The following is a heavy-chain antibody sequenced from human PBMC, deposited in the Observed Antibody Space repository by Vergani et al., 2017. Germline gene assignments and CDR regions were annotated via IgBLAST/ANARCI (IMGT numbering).Heavy chain of an antibody. CDR2: ISYDGSNK. CDR3: QVGGGFDY. V-gene: IGHV3-30-3*01. CDR1: GFTFSSYA. D-gene: IGHD3-16*01. Sequence: QVQLVESGGGVVQPGRSLRLSCAASGFTFSSYAMHWVRQAPGKGLEWVAVISYDGSNKYYADSVKGRFTISRDNSKNTLYLQMNSLRAEDTAVYYCQVGGGFDYWGQGTLVTVSS. J-gene: IGHJ4*02.